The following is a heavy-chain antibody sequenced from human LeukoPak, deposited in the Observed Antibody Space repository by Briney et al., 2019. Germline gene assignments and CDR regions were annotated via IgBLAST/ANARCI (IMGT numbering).Heavy chain of an antibody. V-gene: IGHV3-30-3*01. CDR2: ILKDGSNA. D-gene: IGHD3-9*01. J-gene: IGHJ4*02. CDR3: ARDFHYFFDY. CDR1: AFTFGDFP. Sequence: GGSLRLSCTASAFTFGDFPMHWVRQAPGKGLDWVSLILKDGSNAFYADSVKGRFTISRDNSGNTLFLQMNSLRAEDTAIYYCARDFHYFFDYCGQGTLVTVSS.